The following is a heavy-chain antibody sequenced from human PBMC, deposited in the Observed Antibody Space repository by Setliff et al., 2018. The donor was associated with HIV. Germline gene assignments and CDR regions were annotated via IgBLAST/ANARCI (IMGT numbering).Heavy chain of an antibody. CDR1: GYTLSELS. D-gene: IGHD5-18*01. V-gene: IGHV7-4-1*02. CDR2: INTKTGHP. Sequence: ASVKVSCKVSGYTLSELSVHWVRQAPGQGLEWMGWINTKTGHPTYAQGFTGRFVFSLDTSVSTAYLQISSLKAEDTAVYYCAGAREDTALDSYWGQGTLVTVSS. CDR3: AGAREDTALDSY. J-gene: IGHJ4*02.